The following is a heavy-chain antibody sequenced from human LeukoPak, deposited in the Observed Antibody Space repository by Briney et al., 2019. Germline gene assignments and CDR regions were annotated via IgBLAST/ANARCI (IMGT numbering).Heavy chain of an antibody. J-gene: IGHJ4*02. CDR2: INPNSGGT. V-gene: IGHV1-2*02. Sequence: ASVKVSCKASGYTFTGCYMHWVRQAPGQGLEWMGWINPNSGGTNYAQKFQGRVTMTRDTSISTAYMELSRLRSDDTAVYYCAKFWSVTGWFIDYWGQGTLVTVSS. D-gene: IGHD4-17*01. CDR1: GYTFTGCY. CDR3: AKFWSVTGWFIDY.